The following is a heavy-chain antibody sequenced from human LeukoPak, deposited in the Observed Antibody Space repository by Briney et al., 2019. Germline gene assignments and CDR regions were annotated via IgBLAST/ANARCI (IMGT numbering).Heavy chain of an antibody. J-gene: IGHJ4*02. Sequence: SETLSLTCTVSGGSISSYYWSWIRQPPGKGLEWIGYIYYSGSTNYNPSLKSRVTISVDTSKNQFSLKLSSVTAADTAVYYCARDGLYHVSSGLLLWGQGTLVTVSS. CDR1: GGSISSYY. V-gene: IGHV4-59*01. CDR2: IYYSGST. CDR3: ARDGLYHVSSGLLL. D-gene: IGHD3-22*01.